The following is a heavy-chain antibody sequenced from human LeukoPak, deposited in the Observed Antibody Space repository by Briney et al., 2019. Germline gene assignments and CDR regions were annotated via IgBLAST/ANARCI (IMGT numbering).Heavy chain of an antibody. D-gene: IGHD4-17*01. V-gene: IGHV4-4*07. CDR3: AREKDYGDSRGLDP. CDR1: GGSISSYY. CDR2: INTSGNT. Sequence: PSETLSLTCTASGGSISSYYWSWIRQPAGKGLEWIGRINTSGNTNYNPSLKSRVTMSVDTTKNQVSLKLSSVTAADTAVYYYAREKDYGDSRGLDPWGQGTLVTVSS. J-gene: IGHJ5*02.